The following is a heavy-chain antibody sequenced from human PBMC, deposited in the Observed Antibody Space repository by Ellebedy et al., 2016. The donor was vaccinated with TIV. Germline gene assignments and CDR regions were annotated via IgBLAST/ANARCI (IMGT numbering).Heavy chain of an antibody. CDR2: IIPILDIT. Sequence: AASVKVSCKASGGTFSSYSINWVRQAPGQGLEWMGRIIPILDITNYAQNFQGKVTMTRDTSTSTVYMELSSLTSEDTAVYYCAREGSYFYDSSGSFDYWGQGTLVTVSS. J-gene: IGHJ4*02. V-gene: IGHV1-69*04. CDR1: GGTFSSYS. CDR3: AREGSYFYDSSGSFDY. D-gene: IGHD3-22*01.